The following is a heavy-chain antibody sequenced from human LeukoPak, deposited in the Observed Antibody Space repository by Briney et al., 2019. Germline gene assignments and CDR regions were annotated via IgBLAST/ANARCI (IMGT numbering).Heavy chain of an antibody. Sequence: GGSLRLSCVASGFTFDNCAMHWVRQVPGKGLEWVAIISEDGSITYYADSVKGRFTISRDNAKNSLYLQMNSLRAEDTAVYYCARADYFDYWGQGTLVTVSP. J-gene: IGHJ4*02. CDR1: GFTFDNCA. CDR2: ISEDGSIT. CDR3: ARADYFDY. V-gene: IGHV3-43*02.